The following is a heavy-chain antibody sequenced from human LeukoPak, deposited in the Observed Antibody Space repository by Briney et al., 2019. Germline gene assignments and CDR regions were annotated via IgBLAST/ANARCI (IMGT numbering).Heavy chain of an antibody. CDR2: ISWNSGSI. J-gene: IGHJ3*02. D-gene: IGHD6-19*01. Sequence: GGSLRLSCAASGFTFDDYAMHWVRQAPGKGLEWVSGISWNSGSIGYADSVKGRFTISRDNAKNSLYLQMNSLRAEDMALYYCAKDMYSSGYDAFDTWGQGTMVTVSS. CDR1: GFTFDDYA. CDR3: AKDMYSSGYDAFDT. V-gene: IGHV3-9*03.